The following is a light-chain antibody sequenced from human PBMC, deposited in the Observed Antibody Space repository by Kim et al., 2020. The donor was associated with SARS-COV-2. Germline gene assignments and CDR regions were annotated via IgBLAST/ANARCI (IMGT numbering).Light chain of an antibody. V-gene: IGKV1-39*01. J-gene: IGKJ1*01. CDR3: QQTSSAPRT. CDR1: QDISRY. CDR2: TAS. Sequence: DIQMTQSPSSLSASVGDRVTITCRASQDISRYLNWYQQKPGKAPKLLMYTASSLQSGVPSRFTGSGSETDFTLTITSLQPEDFATYYCQQTSSAPRTFGQGTKVDIK.